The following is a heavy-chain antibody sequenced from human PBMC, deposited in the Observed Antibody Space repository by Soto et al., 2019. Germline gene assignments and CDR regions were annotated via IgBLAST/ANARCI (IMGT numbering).Heavy chain of an antibody. CDR3: ARGHYDILTGYYRPYYYYGMDA. V-gene: IGHV1-69*13. Sequence: SVKVSCKASGGTFSSYAISWVRQAPGQGLEWMGGIIPIFGTANYAQKFQGRVTITADESTSTAYMELSSLRSEDTAVYYCARGHYDILTGYYRPYYYYGMDAWGQGTTVTVSS. D-gene: IGHD3-9*01. CDR2: IIPIFGTA. CDR1: GGTFSSYA. J-gene: IGHJ6*02.